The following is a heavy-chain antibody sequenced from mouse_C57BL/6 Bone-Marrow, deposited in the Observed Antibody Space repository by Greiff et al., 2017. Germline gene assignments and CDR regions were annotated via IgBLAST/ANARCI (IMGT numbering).Heavy chain of an antibody. CDR3: ASPYYYGRSSWFAY. J-gene: IGHJ3*01. CDR1: GYAFTNYL. Sequence: VQRVESGAELVRPGTSVKVSCKASGYAFTNYLIEWVKQRPGQGLEWIGVINPGSGGTNYNEKFKGKATLTADKSSSTAYMQLSSLTSEDSAVYFCASPYYYGRSSWFAYWGQGTLVTVSA. D-gene: IGHD1-1*01. V-gene: IGHV1-54*01. CDR2: INPGSGGT.